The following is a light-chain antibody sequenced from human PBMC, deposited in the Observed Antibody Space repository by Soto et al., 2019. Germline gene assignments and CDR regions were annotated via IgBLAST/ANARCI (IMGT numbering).Light chain of an antibody. V-gene: IGKV3-15*01. J-gene: IGKJ1*01. CDR2: GAS. Sequence: VMTQSPATLSVSPGERATLSCWASETVATNLAWYQQKPGQAPRLLISGASTRAAGISDRFRGSGSGTEVTLTIRSLRSEDSAIYYYQQYFDWPPMTFGQGTQVEI. CDR3: QQYFDWPPMT. CDR1: ETVATN.